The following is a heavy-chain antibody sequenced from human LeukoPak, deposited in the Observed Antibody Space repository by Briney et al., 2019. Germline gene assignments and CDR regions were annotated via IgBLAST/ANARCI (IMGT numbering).Heavy chain of an antibody. V-gene: IGHV1-24*01. CDR2: FDPEDGET. J-gene: IGHJ4*02. CDR1: GYTLTELS. Sequence: ASVKVSCKVSGYTLTELSMLWVRQAPGKGLEWMGGFDPEDGETIYAQKFQGRVTMTEDTSTDTAYMELSSLRSEDTAVYYCATAIVVVVAATTYFDYWGQGTLVTVSS. CDR3: ATAIVVVVAATTYFDY. D-gene: IGHD2-15*01.